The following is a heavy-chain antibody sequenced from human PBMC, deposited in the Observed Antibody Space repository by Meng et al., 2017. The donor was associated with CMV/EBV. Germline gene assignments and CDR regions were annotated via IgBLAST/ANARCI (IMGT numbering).Heavy chain of an antibody. J-gene: IGHJ4*02. CDR1: GFTFSSYS. D-gene: IGHD3-22*01. V-gene: IGHV3-21*01. CDR2: ISSSSSYI. Sequence: LSLTCAASGFTFSSYSMNWVRQAPGKGLEWVSSISSSSSYIYYADSVKGRFTISRDNAKNSLYLQMNSLRAEDTAVYYCARWYYYDSSGYYDGGSSVDYWGQGTLVTVSS. CDR3: ARWYYYDSSGYYDGGSSVDY.